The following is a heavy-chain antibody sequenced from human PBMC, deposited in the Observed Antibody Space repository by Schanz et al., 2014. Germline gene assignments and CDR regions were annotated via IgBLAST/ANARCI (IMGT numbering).Heavy chain of an antibody. J-gene: IGHJ4*02. Sequence: QVQLVQSGAEVKKPGSSVKVSCTASGGTFSSYTISWIRQAPGQGLEWMGWISAYNGNTNYAQKLQGRVTMTTDTSTSTAYMELRSLRSDDTAVYYCARGGYSSGWYDRDIAHFDYWGQGTLXTVSS. CDR2: ISAYNGNT. CDR1: GGTFSSYT. D-gene: IGHD6-19*01. CDR3: ARGGYSSGWYDRDIAHFDY. V-gene: IGHV1-18*01.